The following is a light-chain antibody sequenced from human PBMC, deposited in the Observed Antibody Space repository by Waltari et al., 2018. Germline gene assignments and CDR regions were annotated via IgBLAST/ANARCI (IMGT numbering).Light chain of an antibody. CDR3: QQLIRFPAFT. CDR2: GAS. Sequence: DIQLTQSPSFLSTSVGDRVTITCRASQDISSHLAWYQQKPGKAPRLLVYGASTLHSGVPSRFGGTGSGTEFTLTINNLQPEDFATYYCQQLIRFPAFTFGHGTKLQIE. CDR1: QDISSH. V-gene: IGKV1-9*01. J-gene: IGKJ2*01.